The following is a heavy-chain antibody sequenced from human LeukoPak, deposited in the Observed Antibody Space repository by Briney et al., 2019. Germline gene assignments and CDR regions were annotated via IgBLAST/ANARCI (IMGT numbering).Heavy chain of an antibody. D-gene: IGHD6-6*01. V-gene: IGHV3-74*01. J-gene: IGHJ4*02. Sequence: GGSLRLSCAASGFSFSNYWMHWVRQAPGKGLVWVSRVNTDGSPIYADSVKGRFTISRDNAKNTLYLQMNSLRGEDTAVYYCARVVVSSSSDYFDYWGQGTLVTVSS. CDR1: GFSFSNYW. CDR3: ARVVVSSSSDYFDY. CDR2: VNTDGSP.